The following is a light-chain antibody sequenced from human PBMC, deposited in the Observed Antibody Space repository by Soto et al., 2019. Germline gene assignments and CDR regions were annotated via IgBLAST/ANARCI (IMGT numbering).Light chain of an antibody. V-gene: IGKV1-39*01. Sequence: IQKSHVPGYRVESGGGRVIITNRASQSISSYLNWYQQKPGKAPKLLIHAADSLQSGVPSRFSCSGSATDFTLILTSQQPEAAATYYGEPRYGTPYTFGLGTKVDIK. CDR2: AAD. J-gene: IGKJ2*01. CDR3: EPRYGTPYT. CDR1: QSISSY.